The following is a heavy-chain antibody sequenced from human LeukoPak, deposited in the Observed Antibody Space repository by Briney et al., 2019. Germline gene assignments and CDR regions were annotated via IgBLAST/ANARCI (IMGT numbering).Heavy chain of an antibody. CDR2: IYYSGST. D-gene: IGHD2-15*01. J-gene: IGHJ4*02. V-gene: IGHV4-59*01. CDR3: ARGYCSGGTCYPDH. Sequence: SETLSLTCTVSGDSINSNYWAWIRQPPGKGLEWIGDIYYSGSTNYNPSLKSRVTISVDTSKNQFSLKLSSVTAADTAVYYCARGYCSGGTCYPDHWGQGTLATVSS. CDR1: GDSINSNY.